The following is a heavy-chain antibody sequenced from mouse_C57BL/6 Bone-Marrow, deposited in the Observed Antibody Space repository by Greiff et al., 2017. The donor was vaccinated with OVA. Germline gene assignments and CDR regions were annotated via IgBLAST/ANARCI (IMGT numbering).Heavy chain of an antibody. V-gene: IGHV5-17*01. D-gene: IGHD2-3*01. Sequence: EVMLVESGGGLVKPGGSLKLSCAASGFTFSDYGMHWVRQAPGKGLEWVAYISSGSSTIYYADTVKGRFTISRDNAKNTLFLQMTSLRSEDTAMYYCARHDGYYGFAYWGQGTLVTVSA. CDR1: GFTFSDYG. J-gene: IGHJ3*01. CDR3: ARHDGYYGFAY. CDR2: ISSGSSTI.